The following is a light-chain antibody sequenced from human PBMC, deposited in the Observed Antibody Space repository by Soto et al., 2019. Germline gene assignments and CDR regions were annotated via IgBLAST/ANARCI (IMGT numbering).Light chain of an antibody. CDR3: SSYTSSSPL. CDR1: SSDVGGYNY. CDR2: EVS. V-gene: IGLV2-14*01. Sequence: QSALTQPASVSGSPGQSITISCTGTSSDVGGYNYVSWYQQHPGKAPKLMIYEVSNRPSGVSNRFSGSKSGNTASLTSSGRQDEDEADYYCSSYTSSSPLFGTGTKLTVL. J-gene: IGLJ1*01.